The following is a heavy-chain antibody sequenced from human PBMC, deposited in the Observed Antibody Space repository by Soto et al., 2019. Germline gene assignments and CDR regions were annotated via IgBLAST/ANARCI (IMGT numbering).Heavy chain of an antibody. V-gene: IGHV3-66*01. CDR1: GFAVSSNY. J-gene: IGHJ6*02. D-gene: IGHD1-7*01. Sequence: EVQLVESGGDLVQPGGSLRLSCAASGFAVSSNYMTWVRQAPGKGLEWVLVIHSGGDTHYADSVRGRFTISRDNSKNTLYLKLNSMRAEDTAVYYCARSRTGTTYGGMDVWGQGTTVTVSS. CDR2: IHSGGDT. CDR3: ARSRTGTTYGGMDV.